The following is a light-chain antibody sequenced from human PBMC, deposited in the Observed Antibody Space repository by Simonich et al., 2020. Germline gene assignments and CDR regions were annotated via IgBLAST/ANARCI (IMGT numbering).Light chain of an antibody. CDR1: HSVSSN. V-gene: IGKV3-15*01. CDR3: QQYNNWPPNT. J-gene: IGKJ2*01. Sequence: IVMTQSPSTLSVSQGERATRSCRASHSVSSNLAWYQQKPGQAPRLRIYGASTRATGIPARFSGSGSGTEFTLTISSLQSEDFAVYYCQQYNNWPPNTFGQGTKLEIK. CDR2: GAS.